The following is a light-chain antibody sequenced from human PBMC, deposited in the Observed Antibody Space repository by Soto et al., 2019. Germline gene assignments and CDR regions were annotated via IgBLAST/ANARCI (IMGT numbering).Light chain of an antibody. CDR2: NAS. V-gene: IGKV1-5*03. CDR1: QSISSW. Sequence: DIQMTQSPSTLSASVGDRVTITCRASQSISSWLAWYQQKPGKAPKLLIYNASSLESGVPSRFSGSGSGTEFTLTISGLQPDDFATYYCQQYNSYRWTFGQGTKGDIK. J-gene: IGKJ1*01. CDR3: QQYNSYRWT.